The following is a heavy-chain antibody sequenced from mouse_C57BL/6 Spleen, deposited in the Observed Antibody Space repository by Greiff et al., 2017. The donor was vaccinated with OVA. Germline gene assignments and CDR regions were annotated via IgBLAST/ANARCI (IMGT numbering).Heavy chain of an antibody. CDR2: IWSGGST. J-gene: IGHJ2*01. CDR1: GFSLTSYG. CDR3: DRNEDGYYYFDY. D-gene: IGHD2-3*01. Sequence: VKLVESGPGLVQPSQSLSITCTVSGFSLTSYGVHWVRQSPGKGLEWLGVIWSGGSTDYNAAFISRLSISKDNSKSQVFFKMNSLQADDTAIYYCDRNEDGYYYFDYWGQGTTLTVSA. V-gene: IGHV2-2*01.